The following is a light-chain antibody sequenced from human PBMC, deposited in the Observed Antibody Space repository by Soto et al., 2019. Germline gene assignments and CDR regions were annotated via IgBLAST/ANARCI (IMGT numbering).Light chain of an antibody. CDR3: QSYDNSLSALV. V-gene: IGLV1-40*01. Sequence: QAVVTQPPSLSGAPGQRVTISCTGSSSNIGSENVQWYQQLPGTAPKLLIYGYRNRPSGIPDRFSGSKSGTSASLAITGLQAEDEADYYCQSYDNSLSALVFGGGTKLTVL. J-gene: IGLJ3*02. CDR1: SSNIGSEN. CDR2: GYR.